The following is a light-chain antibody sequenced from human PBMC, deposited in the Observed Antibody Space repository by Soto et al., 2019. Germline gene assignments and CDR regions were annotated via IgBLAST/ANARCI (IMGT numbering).Light chain of an antibody. V-gene: IGLV2-23*02. Sequence: QSALTQPASVSGSPGQSITISCTGTSCDVGSYNLVSWYQQHPGKAPKLMIYEVSKRPSGVSNRFSGSKSGNTASLTISGLQAEDEADYYCCSYAGSSTFPFVFGTGTKLTVL. CDR3: CSYAGSSTFPFV. CDR1: SCDVGSYNL. J-gene: IGLJ1*01. CDR2: EVS.